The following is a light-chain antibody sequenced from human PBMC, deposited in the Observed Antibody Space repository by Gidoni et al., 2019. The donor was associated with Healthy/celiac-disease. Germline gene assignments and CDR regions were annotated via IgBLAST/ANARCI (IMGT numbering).Light chain of an antibody. V-gene: IGKV1-13*02. J-gene: IGKJ2*01. CDR3: QQFNSYPQ. CDR1: QGISSA. Sequence: AIQFTQSPSSLSASVGDRVTITCRASQGISSALVWYQQKPGKAPKLLIYDASSLESGVPSRFSGSGSGTDFTLTISSLQPEDFATYYCQQFNSYPQFGQGTKLEIK. CDR2: DAS.